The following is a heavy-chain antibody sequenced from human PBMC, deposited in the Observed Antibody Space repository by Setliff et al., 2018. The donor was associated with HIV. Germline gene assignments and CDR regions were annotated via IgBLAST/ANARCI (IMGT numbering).Heavy chain of an antibody. V-gene: IGHV1-18*04. CDR1: GYTFLAYY. Sequence: GASVKVSCKASGYTFLAYYIHWMRQAPGQGLEWMGWISRNNGNTNYAQKFQDRVTMTTDTSTSTAYLDLRSLRSDDTAVYYCATLDYWGQGTLVTVSS. J-gene: IGHJ4*02. CDR3: ATLDY. CDR2: ISRNNGNT.